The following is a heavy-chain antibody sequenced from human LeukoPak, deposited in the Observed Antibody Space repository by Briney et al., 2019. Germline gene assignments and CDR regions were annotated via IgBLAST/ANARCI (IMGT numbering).Heavy chain of an antibody. V-gene: IGHV4-59*01. CDR3: AGSIGAVAGPFDY. J-gene: IGHJ4*02. D-gene: IGHD6-19*01. Sequence: TSETLSLTCTVSGGSISSYYWSWIRQPPGKGLEWIGYIYYSGSTNYNPSLKSRVTISVDTSKNQFSLKLSSVTAADTAVYYCAGSIGAVAGPFDYWGQGTLVTVSS. CDR2: IYYSGST. CDR1: GGSISSYY.